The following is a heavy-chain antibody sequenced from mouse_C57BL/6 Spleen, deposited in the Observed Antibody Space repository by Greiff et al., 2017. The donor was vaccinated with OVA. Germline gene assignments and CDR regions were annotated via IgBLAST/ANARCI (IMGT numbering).Heavy chain of an antibody. V-gene: IGHV1-22*01. D-gene: IGHD2-2*01. J-gene: IGHJ2*01. CDR3: AREEGLVAYFDY. CDR2: INPNNGGT. CDR1: GYTFTDYN. Sequence: EVKLVESGPELVKPGASVKMSCKASGYTFTDYNMHWVKQSHGKSLEWIGYINPNNGGTSYNQKFKGKATLTVNKSSSTAYMELRSLTSEDSAVYYCAREEGLVAYFDYWGQGTTLTVSS.